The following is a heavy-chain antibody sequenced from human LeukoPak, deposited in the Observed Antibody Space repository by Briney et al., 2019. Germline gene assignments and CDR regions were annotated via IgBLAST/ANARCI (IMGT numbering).Heavy chain of an antibody. J-gene: IGHJ5*01. CDR1: GFFFSSYD. D-gene: IGHD6-13*01. Sequence: QTGGSLRLSCVASGFFFSSYDMHWVRQAPGKGLEWVAVIWSDGNMKYNGDSVKGRFTISRDNSNNTVFLEMSRLRVEDTATYYCARDALQHSHSWRFDSWGQGIRVTVSA. CDR2: IWSDGNMK. CDR3: ARDALQHSHSWRFDS. V-gene: IGHV3-33*01.